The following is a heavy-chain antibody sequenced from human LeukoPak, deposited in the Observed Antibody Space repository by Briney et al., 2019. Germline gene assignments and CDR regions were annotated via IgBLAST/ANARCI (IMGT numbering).Heavy chain of an antibody. CDR3: ARVRLYGIAAAGTNYFDY. J-gene: IGHJ4*02. CDR1: GGSISSSSYY. CDR2: IYYSGST. Sequence: KPSETLSLTCTVSGGSISSSSYYWGWIRQPPGKGLEWIGSIYYSGSTYYNPSLKSRVTISVDTSKNQFSLKLSSVTAADTAVYYCARVRLYGIAAAGTNYFDYWGQGTLVTVSS. V-gene: IGHV4-39*01. D-gene: IGHD6-13*01.